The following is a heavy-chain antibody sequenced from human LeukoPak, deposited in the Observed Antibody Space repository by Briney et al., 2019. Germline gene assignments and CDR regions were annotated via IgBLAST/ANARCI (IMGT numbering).Heavy chain of an antibody. J-gene: IGHJ5*02. CDR3: ARDQLAGRWFDP. CDR2: ISSSSSYT. V-gene: IGHV3-11*06. CDR1: GFTFSDYY. Sequence: GGSLRLSCAASGFTFSDYYMSWIRQAPGKGLEWVSYISSSSSYTNYADSVKGRFTISRDNAKNSLYPQMNSLRAEDTAVYYCARDQLAGRWFDPWGQGTLVTVSS.